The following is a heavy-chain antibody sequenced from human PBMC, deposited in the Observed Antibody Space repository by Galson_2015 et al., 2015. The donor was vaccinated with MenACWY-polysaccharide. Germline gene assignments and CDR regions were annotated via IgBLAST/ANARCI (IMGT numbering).Heavy chain of an antibody. CDR1: GFTFKNSW. CDR2: IKYDGSEK. J-gene: IGHJ6*02. V-gene: IGHV3-7*01. D-gene: IGHD3-10*01. Sequence: SLRLSCAASGFTFKNSWMSWVRQAPGKGLEWVANIKYDGSEKSYMDSVKGRFIISRDNAKNSLYLQMNSLRAEDTALYYCASPHTHYYGSGSSLYGMGVWGQGTTVSVSS. CDR3: ASPHTHYYGSGSSLYGMGV.